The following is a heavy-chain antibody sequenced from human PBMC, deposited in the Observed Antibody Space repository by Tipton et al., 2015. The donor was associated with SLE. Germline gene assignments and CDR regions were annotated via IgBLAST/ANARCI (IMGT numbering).Heavy chain of an antibody. V-gene: IGHV4-38-2*02. CDR3: AREGGLGSPFDY. Sequence: TLSLTCAVSGYSISSGYYWGWIRQPPGKGLEWIGSIYHSGSTYYNPSLKSRVTIPVDTSKNQFSLKLSSVTAADTAVYYCAREGGLGSPFDYWGQGTLVTVSS. CDR1: GYSISSGYY. CDR2: IYHSGST. D-gene: IGHD3/OR15-3a*01. J-gene: IGHJ4*02.